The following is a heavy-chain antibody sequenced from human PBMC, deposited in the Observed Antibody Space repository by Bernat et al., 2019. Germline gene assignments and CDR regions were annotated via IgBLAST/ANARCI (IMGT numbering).Heavy chain of an antibody. CDR3: ARRAYYYDSSGYYESFDI. CDR2: IYSGGST. J-gene: IGHJ3*02. CDR1: GFTVSSNY. V-gene: IGHV3-53*04. D-gene: IGHD3-22*01. Sequence: EVQLVESGGGLVQPGGSLRLSCAASGFTVSSNYMSWVRQAPGKGLEWVSVIYSGGSTYYADSVKGRFTISRHNSKNTLYLQMNSLRAEDTAVYYCARRAYYYDSSGYYESFDIWGQGTMVTVSS.